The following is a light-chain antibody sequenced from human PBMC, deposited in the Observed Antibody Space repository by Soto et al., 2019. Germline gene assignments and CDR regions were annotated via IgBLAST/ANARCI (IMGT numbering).Light chain of an antibody. CDR2: DVS. J-gene: IGKJ1*01. Sequence: EIVMTQSPATLSVSPGEGATVSCRASQSVTSYYLAWYQQKPGKAPRLLIHDVSNRAPGVPDRFSGSGSGTEFTLTISRLEPEDFAVYYCQHYTAYSETFGQGTKVDIK. CDR1: QSVTSYY. V-gene: IGKV3D-20*02. CDR3: QHYTAYSET.